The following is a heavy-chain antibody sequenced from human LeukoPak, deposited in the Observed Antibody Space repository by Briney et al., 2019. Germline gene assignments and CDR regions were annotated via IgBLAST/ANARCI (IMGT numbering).Heavy chain of an antibody. CDR1: GFTFSSYA. CDR3: AKDLAVAGDID. D-gene: IGHD6-19*01. J-gene: IGHJ4*02. CDR2: ISGSGGST. Sequence: GGSLRLSCAASGFTFSSYATSWVRQAPGKGLEWVSAISGSGGSTYYADSVKGRFTISRDNSKNTLYLQMNSLRAEDTAVYYCAKDLAVAGDIDWGQGTLVTVSS. V-gene: IGHV3-23*01.